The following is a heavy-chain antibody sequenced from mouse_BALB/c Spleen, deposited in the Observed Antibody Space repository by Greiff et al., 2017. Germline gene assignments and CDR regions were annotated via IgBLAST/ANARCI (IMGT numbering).Heavy chain of an antibody. J-gene: IGHJ3*01. V-gene: IGHV14-4*02. Sequence: EVQLQQSGAELVRSGASVKLSCTASGFNIKDYYMHWVKQRPEQGLEWIGWIDPENGDTEYAPKFQGKATMTADTSSNTAYLQLSSLTSEDTAVYYCNAVKYGNYWFAYWGQGTLVTVSA. CDR2: IDPENGDT. CDR3: NAVKYGNYWFAY. D-gene: IGHD2-10*02. CDR1: GFNIKDYY.